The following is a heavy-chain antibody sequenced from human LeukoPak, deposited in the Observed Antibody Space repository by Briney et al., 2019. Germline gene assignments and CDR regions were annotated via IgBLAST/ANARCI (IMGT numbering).Heavy chain of an antibody. CDR1: GFTFSNAW. CDR3: TLHTMVRGVNAIDY. D-gene: IGHD3-10*01. V-gene: IGHV3-15*01. Sequence: GGSLRLSCAASGFTFSNAWVSWVRQAPGKGLEWVGRIKSKTDGGTTDYAAPVKGRFTISRDDSKNTLYLQMNSLKTEDTAVYYCTLHTMVRGVNAIDYWGQGTLVTVSS. CDR2: IKSKTDGGTT. J-gene: IGHJ4*02.